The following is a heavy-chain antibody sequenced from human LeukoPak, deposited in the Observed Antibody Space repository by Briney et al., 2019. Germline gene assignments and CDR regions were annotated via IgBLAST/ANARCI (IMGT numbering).Heavy chain of an antibody. Sequence: GGSLRLSCAASGFIFSNYWMSWVRQAPGKGLEWVANIKQDGSEKYYVDSVKGRFTTSRDNAKNSLYLQMNGLRAEDTAVYYCARTEHYHDSSGYYYYYGMDVWGQGTTVTVSS. D-gene: IGHD3-22*01. CDR3: ARTEHYHDSSGYYYYYGMDV. J-gene: IGHJ6*02. CDR1: GFIFSNYW. V-gene: IGHV3-7*01. CDR2: IKQDGSEK.